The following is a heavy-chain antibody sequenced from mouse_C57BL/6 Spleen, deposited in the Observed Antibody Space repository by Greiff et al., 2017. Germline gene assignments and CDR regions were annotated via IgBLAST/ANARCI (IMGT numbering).Heavy chain of an antibody. CDR1: GYTFTSYG. V-gene: IGHV1-81*01. J-gene: IGHJ2*01. D-gene: IGHD1-1*01. CDR2: IYPRSGNT. Sequence: QVQLKQSGAELARPGASVKLSCKASGYTFTSYGISWVKQRTGQGLEWIGEIYPRSGNTYYNEKFKGKATLTADKSSSTAYMELRSLTSEDSAVYFCASLTIGYWGQGTTLTVSS. CDR3: ASLTIGY.